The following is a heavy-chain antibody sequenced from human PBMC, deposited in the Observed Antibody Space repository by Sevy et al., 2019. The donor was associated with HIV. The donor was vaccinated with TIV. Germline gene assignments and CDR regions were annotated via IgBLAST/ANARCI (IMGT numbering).Heavy chain of an antibody. CDR1: RFTFSSYW. Sequence: GSLRLSCAASRFTFSSYWMSWVRQAPGKGLEWVAYINQHGSEKYHLDSVKGRFTISRDNAKNSLYLQMNSLRAEDSSVYFCARVSSIYYDRGYFYAMDVWDQGTTVTVSS. J-gene: IGHJ6*02. CDR3: ARVSSIYYDRGYFYAMDV. D-gene: IGHD3-22*01. V-gene: IGHV3-7*01. CDR2: INQHGSEK.